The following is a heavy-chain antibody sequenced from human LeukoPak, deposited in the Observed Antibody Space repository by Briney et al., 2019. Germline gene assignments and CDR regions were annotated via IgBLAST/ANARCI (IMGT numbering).Heavy chain of an antibody. V-gene: IGHV3-23*01. J-gene: IGHJ4*02. Sequence: GGSLRLSCAASGFTFSDFAMSWVRQTPGTGLAWLSAISPDGNYIYYADSVKGRFTTSRDNSKNTLYLQMTSLRVEDTAVYFCVSQRDHRVAVAGSFDNWGQGTLISVSP. CDR2: ISPDGNYI. CDR3: VSQRDHRVAVAGSFDN. D-gene: IGHD6-19*01. CDR1: GFTFSDFA.